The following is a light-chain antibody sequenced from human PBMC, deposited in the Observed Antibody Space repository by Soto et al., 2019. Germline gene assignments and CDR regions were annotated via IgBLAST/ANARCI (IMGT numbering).Light chain of an antibody. J-gene: IGLJ1*01. CDR3: CSYEGSRRYV. CDR2: DVS. CDR1: SSDVGGYNY. V-gene: IGLV2-11*01. Sequence: QSVLTQPRSVSGSPGQSVTISCTGTSSDVGGYNYVSWYQQHPGKAPKVMIYDVSERPSGVPDRFSGSKSGNTASLTISGLKAEDEADYYCCSYEGSRRYVLGAGTKVTVL.